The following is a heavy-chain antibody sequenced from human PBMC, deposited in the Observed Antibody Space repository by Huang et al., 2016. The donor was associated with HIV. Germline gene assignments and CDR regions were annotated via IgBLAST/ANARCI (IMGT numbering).Heavy chain of an antibody. V-gene: IGHV4-39*01. D-gene: IGHD2-15*01. Sequence: QLQLQESGPGLVKASETLSLTCIVSGGSISSSNYYWGWVRQPPGKGLEWIGSIYYGGTTFYNPSLKSRVTISVDTSKNQLSLKVRSVTAADTAVYYCARHNIYCSGGGCSSFVYWGQGTLVTVSS. CDR3: ARHNIYCSGGGCSSFVY. CDR2: IYYGGTT. J-gene: IGHJ4*02. CDR1: GGSISSSNYY.